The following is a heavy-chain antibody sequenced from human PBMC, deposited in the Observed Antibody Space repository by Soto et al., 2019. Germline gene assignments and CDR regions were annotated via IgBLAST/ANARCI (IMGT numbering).Heavy chain of an antibody. CDR1: GYIFTNYA. CDR2: ISGYNGDTNT. D-gene: IGHD3-3*01. CDR3: ARDNDVWTGYFFDT. Sequence: ASVKVSCKASGYIFTNYAISWVRQAPGQGPEWMGWISGYNGDTNTHYSQKFQGRLTMTTDMSTTTAYMELRSLRSDDTAVYYCARDNDVWTGYFFDTWGQGTLVTVSS. V-gene: IGHV1-18*01. J-gene: IGHJ4*02.